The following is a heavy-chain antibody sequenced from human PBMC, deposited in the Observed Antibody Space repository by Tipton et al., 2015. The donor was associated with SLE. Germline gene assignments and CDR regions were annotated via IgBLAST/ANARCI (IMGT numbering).Heavy chain of an antibody. V-gene: IGHV3-74*01. Sequence: SLRLSCEASEFVGSNFWMHWVRQAPGKGLMWVSRIKTDGSSTSYADSVKGRFTISRDNAKNTLHLQMNSLRAEDTAVYYCAGGTGAYFDHWGQGTLVTVSS. J-gene: IGHJ4*02. CDR3: AGGTGAYFDH. CDR2: IKTDGSST. CDR1: EFVGSNFW. D-gene: IGHD3-16*01.